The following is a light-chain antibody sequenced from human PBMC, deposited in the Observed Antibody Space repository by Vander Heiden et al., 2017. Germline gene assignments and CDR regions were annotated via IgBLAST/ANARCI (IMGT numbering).Light chain of an antibody. CDR3: GTWDSSLSVWV. CDR2: ENN. V-gene: IGLV1-51*02. CDR1: SSNIGNKY. J-gene: IGLJ3*02. Sequence: QSVLTQPPSVSAAPGQKVTISCSGSSSNIGNKYISWYQHLPGTAPKLLIFENNKRPSGIPDRFSGSNSGTSATLGITGVQTGDEADYYCGTWDSSLSVWVFGGGTKVTVV.